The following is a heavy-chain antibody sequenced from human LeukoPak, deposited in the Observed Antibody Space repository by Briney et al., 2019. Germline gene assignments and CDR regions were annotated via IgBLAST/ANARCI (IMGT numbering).Heavy chain of an antibody. CDR3: ASRYCSSTSCYRYYYGMDV. CDR2: INHSGST. J-gene: IGHJ6*02. Sequence: SETLSLTCAVYGGSFSGYYWSWIRQPPGKGLEWIGEINHSGSTNYNPSLKSRVTISVDTSKNQFSLKLSSVTAADTAVYYCASRYCSSTSCYRYYYGMDVWAKGPRSPSP. CDR1: GGSFSGYY. D-gene: IGHD2-2*01. V-gene: IGHV4-34*01.